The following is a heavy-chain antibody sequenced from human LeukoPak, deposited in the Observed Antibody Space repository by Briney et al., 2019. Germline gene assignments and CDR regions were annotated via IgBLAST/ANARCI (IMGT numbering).Heavy chain of an antibody. J-gene: IGHJ6*02. V-gene: IGHV3-9*01. CDR2: ISWNSGSI. D-gene: IGHD3-9*01. CDR1: GFTFDDYA. CDR3: ARDVAPLDWLDV. Sequence: PGRSLRLSCAASGFTFDDYAMHWVRQAPGKGLEWVSGISWNSGSIGYADSVKGRFTISRDNAKNSLYLQMNSLRAEDTAVYYCARDVAPLDWLDVWGQGTTVTVSS.